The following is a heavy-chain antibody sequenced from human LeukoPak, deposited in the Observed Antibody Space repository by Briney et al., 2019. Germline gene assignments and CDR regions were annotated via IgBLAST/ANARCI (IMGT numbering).Heavy chain of an antibody. CDR1: GGSISSHY. J-gene: IGHJ5*02. D-gene: IGHD3-9*01. CDR2: IYYSGST. CDR3: ARVRSPLTNDILTGEDFVALWFDP. V-gene: IGHV4-59*11. Sequence: SETLSLTCTVSGGSISSHYWSWIRQPPGKGLEWIGYIYYSGSTNYNPSLKSRVTISVDTSKNQFSLKLSSVTAADTAVYYCARVRSPLTNDILTGEDFVALWFDPWGQGTLVTVSS.